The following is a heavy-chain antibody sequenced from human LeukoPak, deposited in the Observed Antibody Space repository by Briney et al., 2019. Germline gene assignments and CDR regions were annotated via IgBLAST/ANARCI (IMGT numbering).Heavy chain of an antibody. Sequence: GESLKISCKGSGYSFTSYWIGWVRQMPGKGLEWMGIIYPGDSDTRYSPSFQGQVTISADKSISTVYLQWSSLKASDTAMYYCAVAYCSGGSCSHYGMDVWGQGTTVTVSS. CDR2: IYPGDSDT. CDR1: GYSFTSYW. CDR3: AVAYCSGGSCSHYGMDV. D-gene: IGHD2-15*01. V-gene: IGHV5-51*01. J-gene: IGHJ6*02.